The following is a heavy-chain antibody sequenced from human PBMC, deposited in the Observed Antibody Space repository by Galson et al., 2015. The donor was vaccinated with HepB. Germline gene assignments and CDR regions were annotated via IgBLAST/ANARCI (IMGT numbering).Heavy chain of an antibody. CDR3: ARGSGDYWSGYFATFDS. Sequence: SVKVSCKASGYIFTSYALHWLRQAPGQRPEWMGWINPGKGDTKYSQKFQDRVTFTRDASASTGYMELSSVRSENTAVYYCARGSGDYWSGYFATFDSWGPGTLVTVST. V-gene: IGHV1-3*01. CDR2: INPGKGDT. CDR1: GYIFTSYA. J-gene: IGHJ4*02. D-gene: IGHD3-3*01.